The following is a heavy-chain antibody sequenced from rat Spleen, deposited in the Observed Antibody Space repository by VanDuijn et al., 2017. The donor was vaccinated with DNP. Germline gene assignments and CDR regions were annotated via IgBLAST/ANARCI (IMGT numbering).Heavy chain of an antibody. CDR1: GYTFTTYY. CDR3: ARNPNNIGTTGAMDA. CDR2: INMGSGGT. J-gene: IGHJ4*01. Sequence: QVQLQQSGAELAKPGSSVMISCRASGYTFTTYYIGWIKQTTRQGLEYIGYINMGSGGTNYNEKFKGKATLTVDKSSSTVFMQLSSLTPEDSAVYYCARNPNNIGTTGAMDAWGQGTSVTVSS. V-gene: IGHV1-43*01. D-gene: IGHD1-5*01.